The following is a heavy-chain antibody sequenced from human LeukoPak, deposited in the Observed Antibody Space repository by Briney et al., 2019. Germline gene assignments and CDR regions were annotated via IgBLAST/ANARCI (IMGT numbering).Heavy chain of an antibody. CDR3: ARLSGMVRGVPYYFDY. V-gene: IGHV5-51*01. D-gene: IGHD3-10*01. CDR1: GYSFTSYW. CDR2: IYPGDSDT. Sequence: GESLKISCKGSGYSFTSYWIGWVRQMPGKGLEWMGIIYPGDSDTRYSPSFQGQVTISADKSISTAYLQWSSLKASDTAMYYCARLSGMVRGVPYYFDYWGQGTLVTVSS. J-gene: IGHJ4*02.